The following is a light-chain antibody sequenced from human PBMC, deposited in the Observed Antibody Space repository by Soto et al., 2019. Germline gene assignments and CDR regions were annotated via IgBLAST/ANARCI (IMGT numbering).Light chain of an antibody. V-gene: IGKV3-11*01. J-gene: IGKJ4*01. CDR1: QSVSSY. Sequence: EIVMTQPPAILFVPHGERATLSCRASQSVSSYLAWYQQKPGQAPRLLIYDASNRATGIPARFSGSGSGTDFTLTISSLEPEDFAVYYCQQRSNWLTFGGGTKVDIK. CDR2: DAS. CDR3: QQRSNWLT.